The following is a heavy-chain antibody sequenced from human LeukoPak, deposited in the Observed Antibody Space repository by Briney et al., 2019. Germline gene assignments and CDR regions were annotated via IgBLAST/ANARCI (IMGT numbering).Heavy chain of an antibody. D-gene: IGHD5-18*01. CDR1: GGTFSSYA. Sequence: GASVKVSCKASGGTFSSYAISWVRQAPGQGLEWMGGIIPIFGTANYAQKFQGRVTITTDESTSTAYMELSSLRSEDTAVYYCARDSKGYSYGSYYFDYWGQGTLVTVSS. V-gene: IGHV1-69*05. J-gene: IGHJ4*02. CDR2: IIPIFGTA. CDR3: ARDSKGYSYGSYYFDY.